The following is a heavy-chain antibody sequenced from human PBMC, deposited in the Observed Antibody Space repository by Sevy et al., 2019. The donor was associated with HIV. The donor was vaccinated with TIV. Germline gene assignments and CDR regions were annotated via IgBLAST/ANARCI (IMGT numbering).Heavy chain of an antibody. Sequence: GGSLRLSCAASGFSFDAYAMHWVRQVPGKGLEWVSGIGWHGVAIGYEDSVRGRFTISRDNAKNSLYLHMNSLRPEDTAFYYCAKDMSRGGTGTALDYWGQGTLVTVSS. V-gene: IGHV3-9*01. J-gene: IGHJ4*02. CDR2: IGWHGVAI. CDR1: GFSFDAYA. D-gene: IGHD1-7*01. CDR3: AKDMSRGGTGTALDY.